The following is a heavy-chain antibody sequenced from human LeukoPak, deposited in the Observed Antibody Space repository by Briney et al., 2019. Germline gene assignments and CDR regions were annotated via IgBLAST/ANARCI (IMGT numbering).Heavy chain of an antibody. CDR1: GFTFDDYA. CDR2: ISWNSGSI. Sequence: GGSLRLSCAASGFTFDDYAMHWVRQAPGKGLEWVSGISWNSGSIGYADSVKGRFTISRDNAKNSLYLQINSLRAEDTALYYCAKDNARWEPLKPDFDYWGQGTLVTVSS. D-gene: IGHD1-26*01. CDR3: AKDNARWEPLKPDFDY. J-gene: IGHJ4*02. V-gene: IGHV3-9*01.